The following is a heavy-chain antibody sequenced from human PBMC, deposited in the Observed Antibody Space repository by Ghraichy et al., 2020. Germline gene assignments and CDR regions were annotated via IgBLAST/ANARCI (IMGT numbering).Heavy chain of an antibody. Sequence: GGSLRLSCEGSGFSFSDYSMIWVRLTPRKALEWVSYITGSSITIFYTDSVKGRFTISRDKAKNSLYLQMNSLRAEDTAVYFCARDSGIAGSVDVWGQGTAVTVSS. CDR1: GFSFSDYS. V-gene: IGHV3-48*01. CDR3: ARDSGIAGSVDV. D-gene: IGHD2-15*01. CDR2: ITGSSITI. J-gene: IGHJ6*02.